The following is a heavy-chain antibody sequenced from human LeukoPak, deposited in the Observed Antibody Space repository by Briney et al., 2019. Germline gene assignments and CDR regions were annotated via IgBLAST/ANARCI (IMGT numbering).Heavy chain of an antibody. Sequence: ASVKVSCKASGYTFTSYAMHWVRQAPGQRLEWMGWINAGNGNTKYSQKFQGRVTITRDTSASTAYMVLSSLRSEDTAVYYCARMERSSSWYRNDAFDIWGQGTMVTVSS. J-gene: IGHJ3*02. D-gene: IGHD6-13*01. V-gene: IGHV1-3*01. CDR3: ARMERSSSWYRNDAFDI. CDR2: INAGNGNT. CDR1: GYTFTSYA.